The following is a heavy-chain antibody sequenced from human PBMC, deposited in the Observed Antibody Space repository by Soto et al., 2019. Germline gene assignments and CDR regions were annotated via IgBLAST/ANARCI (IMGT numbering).Heavy chain of an antibody. J-gene: IGHJ4*02. CDR3: ARAWVVVTAPDY. V-gene: IGHV1-3*05. Sequence: QVQLVQSGAEEKKPGASVKVSCKASGYTFTSYAMHWVRQAPGQRREWMGWINAGNGNTKYSQKFQGRVTITRDTPASTAYMELSSLRSEDTAVYSCARAWVVVTAPDYWGQGTLVTVSS. CDR2: INAGNGNT. D-gene: IGHD2-21*02. CDR1: GYTFTSYA.